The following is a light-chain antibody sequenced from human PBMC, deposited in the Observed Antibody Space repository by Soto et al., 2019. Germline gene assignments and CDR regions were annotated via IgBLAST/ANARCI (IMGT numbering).Light chain of an antibody. CDR3: SSYRSSSTPVV. J-gene: IGLJ2*01. CDR2: AVT. Sequence: QSVLTQPASVSGSPGQSITISCTGTSSDVGGYNYVSWYQQHPGKAPKLMIYAVTDRPSGVSSRFSGSKSGNTASLTISGLQAEDEAEYYCSSYRSSSTPVVFGGGTKVTVL. V-gene: IGLV2-14*01. CDR1: SSDVGGYNY.